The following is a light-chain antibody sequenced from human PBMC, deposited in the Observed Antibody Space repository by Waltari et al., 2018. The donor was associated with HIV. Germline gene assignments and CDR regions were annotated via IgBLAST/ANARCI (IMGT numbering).Light chain of an antibody. J-gene: IGLJ3*02. V-gene: IGLV2-14*03. Sequence: QSALTQPASVSGSPGQSNTISCTRTSSDVGVYYYATWYQQHPGKAPKLLIYDVSDRPSGVSNRFSGSKFGNPASLTISGLQAEDEADYYCSSYTSSSSLLVFGGGTRLTVL. CDR2: DVS. CDR1: SSDVGVYYY. CDR3: SSYTSSSSLLV.